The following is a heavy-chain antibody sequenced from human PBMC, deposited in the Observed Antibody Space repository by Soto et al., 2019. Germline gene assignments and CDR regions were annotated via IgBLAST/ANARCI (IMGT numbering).Heavy chain of an antibody. V-gene: IGHV1-18*01. J-gene: IGHJ3*02. CDR3: ARVLDIVVVPAARGAFDI. CDR1: SYG. D-gene: IGHD2-2*01. CDR2: ISAYNGNT. Sequence: SYGISWVRQAPGQGLEWMGWISAYNGNTNYAQKLQGRVTMTTDTSTSTAYMELRSLRSDDTAVYYCARVLDIVVVPAARGAFDIWGQGTMVTVSS.